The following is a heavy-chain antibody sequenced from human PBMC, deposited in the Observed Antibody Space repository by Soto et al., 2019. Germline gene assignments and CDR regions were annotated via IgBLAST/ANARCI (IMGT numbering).Heavy chain of an antibody. D-gene: IGHD6-13*01. Sequence: ASVKVSCKASGDTFTSYDINWVRQATGQGLEWMGWMNPNSGNTGYAQKFQGRVTMTRNTSISTAYMELSSLRSEDTAVYYCARSDWYSSSWYYYYYGMDVWGQGTTVTVSS. CDR3: ARSDWYSSSWYYYYYGMDV. CDR1: GDTFTSYD. V-gene: IGHV1-8*01. CDR2: MNPNSGNT. J-gene: IGHJ6*02.